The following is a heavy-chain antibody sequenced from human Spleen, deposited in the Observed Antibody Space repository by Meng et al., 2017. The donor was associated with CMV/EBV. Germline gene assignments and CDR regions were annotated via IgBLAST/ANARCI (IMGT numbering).Heavy chain of an antibody. CDR2: IKQDGSEK. J-gene: IGHJ4*02. CDR3: ARGLPYYYDSSGYYFDY. CDR1: GFTFSSYW. Sequence: GGSLRLSCAASGFTFSSYWMSWVRQTPGKGLEWVANIKQDGSEKYYVDSVKGRLTISRDNAKNSLYLQMNSLRAEDTAVYYCARGLPYYYDSSGYYFDYWGQGTLVTVSS. V-gene: IGHV3-7*01. D-gene: IGHD3-22*01.